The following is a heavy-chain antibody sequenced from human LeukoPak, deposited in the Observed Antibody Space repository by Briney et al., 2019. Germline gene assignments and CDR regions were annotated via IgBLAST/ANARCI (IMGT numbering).Heavy chain of an antibody. CDR3: AISIAAAGRKKYFQH. J-gene: IGHJ1*01. D-gene: IGHD6-13*01. Sequence: SETLSLTCAVYGGSFSGYYWSWIRQPPGKGLEWIGEINHSGSTNYNPSLKSRVTISVDTSKNQFSLKLSSVTAADTAVYYCAISIAAAGRKKYFQHWGQGTLVTVSS. V-gene: IGHV4-34*01. CDR1: GGSFSGYY. CDR2: INHSGST.